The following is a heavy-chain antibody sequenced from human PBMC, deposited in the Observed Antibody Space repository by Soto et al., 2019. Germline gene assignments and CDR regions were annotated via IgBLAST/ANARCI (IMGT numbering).Heavy chain of an antibody. CDR2: IKQDGSEE. V-gene: IGHV3-7*01. D-gene: IGHD3-16*02. J-gene: IGHJ3*02. Sequence: GGSLRLSCAASGFTFSSYWMSWVRQAPGKGLEWVANIKQDGSEEYYVDSVKGRFTISRDNAKNSLYLQMNSLRAEDTAVYYCARHAGELSDAFDIWGQGTMVTVSS. CDR1: GFTFSSYW. CDR3: ARHAGELSDAFDI.